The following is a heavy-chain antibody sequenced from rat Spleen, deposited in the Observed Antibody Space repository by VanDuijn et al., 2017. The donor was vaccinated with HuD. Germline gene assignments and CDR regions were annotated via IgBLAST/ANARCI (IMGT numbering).Heavy chain of an antibody. CDR1: GFTFSNFD. CDR3: ARHGGLRNWFAY. V-gene: IGHV5-25*01. J-gene: IGHJ3*01. Sequence: EMRLMESGGDLVQPGRSLKVSCAASGFTFSNFDMAWVRPAPTKGREWVASISTSVDTTYYRDSVKGRFTVSRDDAKSTLYLQMDSLRSEDTATYYCARHGGLRNWFAYWGQGTLVTVSS. CDR2: ISTSVDTT.